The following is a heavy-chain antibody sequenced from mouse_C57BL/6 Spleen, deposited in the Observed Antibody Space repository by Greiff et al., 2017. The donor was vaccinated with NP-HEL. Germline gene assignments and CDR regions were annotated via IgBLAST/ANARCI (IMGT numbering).Heavy chain of an antibody. V-gene: IGHV1-81*01. CDR3: ARGTAQATDYAMDY. Sequence: VQLQQSGAELARPGASVKLSCKASGYTFTSYGISWVKQRTGQGLEWIGEIYPRSGNPYYNEKFKGKATLTADKSSSTAYMELRSLTSEDSAVYFCARGTAQATDYAMDYWGQGTSVTVSS. J-gene: IGHJ4*01. CDR2: IYPRSGNP. D-gene: IGHD3-2*02. CDR1: GYTFTSYG.